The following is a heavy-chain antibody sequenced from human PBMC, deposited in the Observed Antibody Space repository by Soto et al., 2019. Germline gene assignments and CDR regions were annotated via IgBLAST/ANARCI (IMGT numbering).Heavy chain of an antibody. CDR2: IGTTGDT. V-gene: IGHV3-13*04. D-gene: IGHD3-22*01. J-gene: IGHJ4*02. CDR3: ARAIGPTLFDY. Sequence: GGSLRLSCSASGFTFSSYDMHWVRQGTGKGLEWVSAIGTTGDTYYAGSVKGRFTISRENAKNSLYLQMNSLRAGDTAIYFCARAIGPTLFDYWGQGTLVTVSS. CDR1: GFTFSSYD.